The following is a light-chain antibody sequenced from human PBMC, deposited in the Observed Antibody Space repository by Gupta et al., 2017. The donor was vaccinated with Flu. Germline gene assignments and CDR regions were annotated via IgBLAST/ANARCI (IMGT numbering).Light chain of an antibody. V-gene: IGKV3-11*01. CDR3: QQGDNWPMT. CDR1: QTVGRF. Sequence: PATLSLSPGERATLSCRASQTVGRFLVWYQQKPGQAPRLLMSDASTRATGIPARFGGSGSGTDFTLTISSLEPEDLAVYFCQQGDNWPMTFGQGTLMEIK. J-gene: IGKJ5*01. CDR2: DAS.